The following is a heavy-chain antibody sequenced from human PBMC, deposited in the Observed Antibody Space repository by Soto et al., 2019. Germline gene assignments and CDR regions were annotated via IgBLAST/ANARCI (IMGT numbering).Heavy chain of an antibody. Sequence: QVQLVQSGAEVKKPGASVKVSCKASGYTFTSYGISWVRQAPGQGLEWVGWISADNGNTNYAQKLQGRVTMSTDTSTIKADMDLRSLRSGDEVVYYSERDNGAYCDGDCFSIGNLFDKGIDYWGQGNLVTVFS. CDR3: ERDNGAYCDGDCFSIGNLFDKGIDY. CDR2: ISADNGNT. CDR1: GYTFTSYG. J-gene: IGHJ4*01. D-gene: IGHD2-21*02. V-gene: IGHV1-18*01.